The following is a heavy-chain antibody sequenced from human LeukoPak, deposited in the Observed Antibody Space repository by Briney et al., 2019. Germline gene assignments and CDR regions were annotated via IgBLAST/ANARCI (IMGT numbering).Heavy chain of an antibody. D-gene: IGHD6-19*01. CDR1: GYTFRSYA. CDR3: ARDWYTSGWYGTQPGY. CDR2: INTNTGNP. J-gene: IGHJ4*02. V-gene: IGHV7-4-1*02. Sequence: ASVKVSCKASGYTFRSYAMNWVRQAPGQGLEWMGWINTNTGNPTYAQGFTGRFVFSLDTSVSTAYLQISSLKPEDTAVYYCARDWYTSGWYGTQPGYWGQGTLVTVSS.